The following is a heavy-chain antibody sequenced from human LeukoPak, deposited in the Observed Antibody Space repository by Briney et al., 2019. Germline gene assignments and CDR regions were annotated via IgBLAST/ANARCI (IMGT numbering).Heavy chain of an antibody. Sequence: GGSLRLSCAASGFTFSSYAVSWVRQAPGKGLEWVSAISGSGGSTYYADSVKGRFTISRDNSKNTLYLQMNSLRAEDTAVYYCAKDRRAFGDSPDYWGQGTLVTVYS. J-gene: IGHJ4*02. CDR3: AKDRRAFGDSPDY. D-gene: IGHD4-17*01. CDR2: ISGSGGST. V-gene: IGHV3-23*01. CDR1: GFTFSSYA.